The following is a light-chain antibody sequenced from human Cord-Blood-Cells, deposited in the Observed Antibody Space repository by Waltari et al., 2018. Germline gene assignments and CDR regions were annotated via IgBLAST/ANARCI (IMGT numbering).Light chain of an antibody. CDR1: SSHVGGYNY. V-gene: IGLV2-8*01. CDR3: SSYAGSNNVV. Sequence: QSALTQPPPPSGSPGQPVTISCTGTSSHVGGYNYVSWYHQHPGKAPKHMIYEVSQRPSGVPDRFSGSKSGNTASLTVSGLQAEDEADYYCSSYAGSNNVVFGGGTKLTVL. J-gene: IGLJ2*01. CDR2: EVS.